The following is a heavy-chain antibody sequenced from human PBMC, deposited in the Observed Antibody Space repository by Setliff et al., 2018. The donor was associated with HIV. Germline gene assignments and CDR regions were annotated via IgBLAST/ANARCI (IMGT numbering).Heavy chain of an antibody. V-gene: IGHV1-2*02. D-gene: IGHD1-20*01. Sequence: GASVKVSCKTSGYRFIGHYLHWVRLAPGQGPEWVGWINPETGEPNYAQKFRGRVLMTRDTSITTAFLHVAKLTSDDPAIYYCAKDKGGYNWNYFDYWGPGTQVTVSS. CDR1: GYRFIGHY. J-gene: IGHJ4*02. CDR3: AKDKGGYNWNYFDY. CDR2: INPETGEP.